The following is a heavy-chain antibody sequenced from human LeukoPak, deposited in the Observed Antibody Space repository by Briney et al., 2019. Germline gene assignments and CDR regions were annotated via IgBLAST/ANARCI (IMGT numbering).Heavy chain of an antibody. Sequence: GASLRLSCAASGFTFSSYAMSWVRQAPGKGLEWVSAISGSGGSTYYAGSVKGRFTITRDNSKTTLYLQMNSLRAEDTAVYYCAKAGSSGYYYGRYYYYGMDVWGQGTTVTVSS. D-gene: IGHD3-22*01. CDR1: GFTFSSYA. J-gene: IGHJ6*02. CDR3: AKAGSSGYYYGRYYYYGMDV. V-gene: IGHV3-23*01. CDR2: ISGSGGST.